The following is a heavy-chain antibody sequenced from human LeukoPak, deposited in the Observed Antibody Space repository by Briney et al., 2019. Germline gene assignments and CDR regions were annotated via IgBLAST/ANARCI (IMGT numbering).Heavy chain of an antibody. Sequence: GGSLRLSCAASGFTLSSYWMSWVRQAPGKGLEWVANIKQDGSEKYYVDSVKGRFTIPRDNAKNSLYLQMNSLRAEDTAVYYCASPRGYGYYFDYWGQGTLVTVSS. V-gene: IGHV3-7*01. CDR3: ASPRGYGYYFDY. CDR1: GFTLSSYW. J-gene: IGHJ4*02. CDR2: IKQDGSEK. D-gene: IGHD5-12*01.